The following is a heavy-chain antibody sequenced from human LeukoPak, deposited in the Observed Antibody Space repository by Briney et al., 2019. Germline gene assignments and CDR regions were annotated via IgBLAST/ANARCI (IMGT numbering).Heavy chain of an antibody. CDR3: ARGDSSSYGY. Sequence: GGSLRLSCAASGFTFSTYTMNWVRQAPGNGLEWVSYISSTSSYIKYADSVQGRLTISRDNAKNSLYLQMNSLRAEDTAVYYCARGDSSSYGYWGPGTLVTVSS. D-gene: IGHD6-13*01. CDR1: GFTFSTYT. J-gene: IGHJ4*02. V-gene: IGHV3-21*01. CDR2: ISSTSSYI.